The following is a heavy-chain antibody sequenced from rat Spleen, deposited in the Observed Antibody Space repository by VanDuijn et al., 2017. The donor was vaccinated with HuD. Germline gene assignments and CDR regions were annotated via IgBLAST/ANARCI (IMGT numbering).Heavy chain of an antibody. D-gene: IGHD1-11*01. Sequence: VQLKESGPGLVQPSQTLSLTCTVSGFSLSSYHISWVRQAPTKGLEWVAYIRTGGGSTYHRDSVKGRFTISRDNAKSTLYLQMDSLRSEDTATYYCTTDRGQPDYWGQGVMVTVSS. V-gene: IGHV5-27*01. CDR2: IRTGGGST. CDR1: GFSLSSYH. CDR3: TTDRGQPDY. J-gene: IGHJ2*01.